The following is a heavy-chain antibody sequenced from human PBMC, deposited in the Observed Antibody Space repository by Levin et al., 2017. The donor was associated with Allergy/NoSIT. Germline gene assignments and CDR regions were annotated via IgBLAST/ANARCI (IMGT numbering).Heavy chain of an antibody. CDR3: ARDSGSTWYGPMDY. V-gene: IGHV3-33*01. CDR2: IWSDGRND. CDR1: GFTFNSHG. J-gene: IGHJ4*02. D-gene: IGHD6-13*01. Sequence: RGESLKISCAASGFTFNSHGMHWVRQTPGKGLEWVAVIWSDGRNDHHAASVKGRFTISRDNSKNTLYLQMNSLRAEDTAVYYCARDSGSTWYGPMDYWGQGTLVTVSS.